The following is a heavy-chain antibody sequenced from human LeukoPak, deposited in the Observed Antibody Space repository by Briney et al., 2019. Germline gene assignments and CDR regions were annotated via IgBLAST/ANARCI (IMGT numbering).Heavy chain of an antibody. Sequence: PGGSLRLSCAASGIDFRASGMHWVRQAPGMGLEWVTFIQTDGSDKYYAASVAGRSTISRDNSKNTVYLHMNSLRTDDTALYYCAREGGTVVVGRFDYWGQGTLVTVSS. CDR3: AREGGTVVVGRFDY. CDR2: IQTDGSDK. D-gene: IGHD2-2*01. V-gene: IGHV3-30*02. CDR1: GIDFRASG. J-gene: IGHJ4*02.